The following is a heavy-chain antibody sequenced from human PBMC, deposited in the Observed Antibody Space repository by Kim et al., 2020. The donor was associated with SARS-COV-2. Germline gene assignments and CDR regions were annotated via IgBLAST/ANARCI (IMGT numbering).Heavy chain of an antibody. D-gene: IGHD2-21*02. J-gene: IGHJ6*02. CDR2: IPYITNSGGTI. CDR1: GFTLSTYS. Sequence: GGSLRLSCAASGFTLSTYSMTWVRQAPGKGLEWLSYIPYITNSGGTIYYADSVKGRFTISRDNAKNSLYLHMSTLRDEDTAVYYCAGVLTPGYYYCGLDVWGQGATVTVSS. V-gene: IGHV3-48*02. CDR3: AGVLTPGYYYCGLDV.